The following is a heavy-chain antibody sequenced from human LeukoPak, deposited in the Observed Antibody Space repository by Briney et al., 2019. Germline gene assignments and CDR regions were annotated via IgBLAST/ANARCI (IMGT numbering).Heavy chain of an antibody. CDR2: INHSGST. CDR3: ARGHSSNF. V-gene: IGHV4-34*01. Sequence: PSETLSLTCAVYGGSFSGYYWSWIRQPPAKGLEGIGEINHSGSTNYNPSIKSRVTISVDPSRNQFSLKLSSVTAADTAVYYCARGHSSNFWGQGTLVTVSS. CDR1: GGSFSGYY. D-gene: IGHD6-13*01. J-gene: IGHJ4*02.